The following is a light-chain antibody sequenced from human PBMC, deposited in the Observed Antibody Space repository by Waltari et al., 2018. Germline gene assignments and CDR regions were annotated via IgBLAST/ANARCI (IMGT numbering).Light chain of an antibody. CDR1: QNVIN. CDR3: QQYGGSLIT. CDR2: GAS. Sequence: EIVLTQSPGTLSLSPGERATLSCKASQNVINLAWYQQKPGQAPRLLIYGASSRATGIPDRFSGSGSGAVFTLTISRLEPEDFAVYYCQQYGGSLITFGHGTKVDIK. J-gene: IGKJ3*01. V-gene: IGKV3-20*01.